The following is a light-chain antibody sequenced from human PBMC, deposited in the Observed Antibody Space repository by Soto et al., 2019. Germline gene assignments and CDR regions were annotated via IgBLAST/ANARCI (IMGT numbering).Light chain of an antibody. CDR1: QSLLHSNGYNY. CDR3: MQALQTPRT. Sequence: IVMAPSPISLPVTPGEPASISCRSTQSLLHSNGYNYLDWYLQKPGQSPQLLIYLGSNRASGVPDRFSGSGSGTDFTLKISRVEAEDVGVYYCMQALQTPRTFGGGTKVDIK. J-gene: IGKJ4*01. V-gene: IGKV2-28*01. CDR2: LGS.